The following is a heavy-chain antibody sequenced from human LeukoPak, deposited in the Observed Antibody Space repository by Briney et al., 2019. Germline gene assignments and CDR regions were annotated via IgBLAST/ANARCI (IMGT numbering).Heavy chain of an antibody. CDR2: IRYDGSNK. CDR3: ARLTYDSSGYYPLGAFDI. J-gene: IGHJ3*02. Sequence: PGGSLRLSCAASGFTFSSYGMHWVRQAPGKGLEWVAFIRYDGSNKYYADSVKGRFTISRDNSKNTLYLQMNSLRAEDTAVYYCARLTYDSSGYYPLGAFDIWGQGTMVTVSS. D-gene: IGHD3-22*01. V-gene: IGHV3-30*02. CDR1: GFTFSSYG.